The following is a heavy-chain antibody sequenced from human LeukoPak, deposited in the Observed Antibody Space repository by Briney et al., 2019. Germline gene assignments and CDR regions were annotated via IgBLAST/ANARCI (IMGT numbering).Heavy chain of an antibody. CDR3: ARGLGYYYDSSGYGGFDY. D-gene: IGHD3-22*01. Sequence: PGGSLRLSCAASGFTFSSYNMNWVRQAPGKGLEWVSSISSGSSYIYYADSVKGRFTISRDNAKNSLYLQMNSLRAEDTAVYFCARGLGYYYDSSGYGGFDYWGQGTLVTVSS. J-gene: IGHJ4*02. V-gene: IGHV3-21*01. CDR2: ISSGSSYI. CDR1: GFTFSSYN.